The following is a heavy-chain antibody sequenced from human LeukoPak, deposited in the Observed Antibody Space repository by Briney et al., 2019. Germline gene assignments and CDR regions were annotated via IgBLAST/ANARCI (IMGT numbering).Heavy chain of an antibody. CDR3: ARWNNGGDY. CDR2: IYYSGSSGST. J-gene: IGHJ4*02. D-gene: IGHD1/OR15-1a*01. V-gene: IGHV4-59*01. Sequence: SETLSLACSVSGGSISGYHWSWIRQPPGKGLEWIGYIYYSGSSGSTNYNPSLKSRVTISVDTSRNQFSLNLSSVTAADTAVYYCARWNNGGDYWGREPWSPSPQ. CDR1: GGSISGYH.